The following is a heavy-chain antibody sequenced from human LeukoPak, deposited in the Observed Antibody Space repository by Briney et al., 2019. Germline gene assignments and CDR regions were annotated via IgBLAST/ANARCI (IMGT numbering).Heavy chain of an antibody. CDR2: IYPDDSST. Sequence: GESLKISCKGSGYIFRTYWIGWVRHMPGNGLEWMGIIYPDDSSTRYNPSFQGQVTFSADKSINTAYLLWSSLEAADTAMYYCARHFTGGDGFDIWGQGTKVIVSS. CDR1: GYIFRTYW. CDR3: ARHFTGGDGFDI. J-gene: IGHJ3*02. D-gene: IGHD1-26*01. V-gene: IGHV5-51*01.